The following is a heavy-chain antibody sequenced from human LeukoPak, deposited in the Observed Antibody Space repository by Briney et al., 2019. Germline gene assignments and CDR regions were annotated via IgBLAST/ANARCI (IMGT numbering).Heavy chain of an antibody. J-gene: IGHJ4*02. Sequence: GRSLRLSCAASGFIFSHYGMNWVRQAPGKGLEWVSGITSRSTTYYADSVKGRFTISRDNSKNMVWLQINSPTAEDTATYYCAKDGNWARFEDWGQGTLVTVSS. CDR3: AKDGNWARFED. V-gene: IGHV3-23*01. CDR1: GFIFSHYG. CDR2: ITSRSTT. D-gene: IGHD7-27*01.